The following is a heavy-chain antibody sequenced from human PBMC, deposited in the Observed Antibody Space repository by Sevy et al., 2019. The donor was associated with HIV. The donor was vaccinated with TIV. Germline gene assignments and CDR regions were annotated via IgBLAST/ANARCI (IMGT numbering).Heavy chain of an antibody. J-gene: IGHJ4*02. V-gene: IGHV1-69*13. CDR1: GGTFSSYA. CDR3: ARAGMATTNFDY. CDR2: IIPIFGTA. D-gene: IGHD5-12*01. Sequence: ASVKVSCKASGGTFSSYAISWVRQAPGQGLEWMGGIIPIFGTANYAQKFQGRVTITADESTSTAYMELSSLRSEDTAVCYCARAGMATTNFDYWGQGTLVTVSS.